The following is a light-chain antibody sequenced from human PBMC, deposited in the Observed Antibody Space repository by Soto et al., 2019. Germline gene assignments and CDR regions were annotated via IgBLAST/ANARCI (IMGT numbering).Light chain of an antibody. CDR1: STDVGEYNY. J-gene: IGLJ2*01. CDR2: EVN. Sequence: SALTRPPSASGSAGRSVASACAGTSTDVGEYNYVSWYQQHPGKVPKLIIFEVNKRPSGVPDRFSGSKSGDTASLTVSGLQAEDEADYYCSSFVGAPVIFGGGTKVTVL. V-gene: IGLV2-8*01. CDR3: SSFVGAPVI.